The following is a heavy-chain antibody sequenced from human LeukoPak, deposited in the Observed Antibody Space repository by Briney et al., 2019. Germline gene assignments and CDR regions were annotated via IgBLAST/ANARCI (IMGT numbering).Heavy chain of an antibody. J-gene: IGHJ4*02. CDR3: AGRIQGMAPYYFDY. CDR2: INSDGGST. D-gene: IGHD5-24*01. CDR1: GFTFSSYW. Sequence: LTGGSLRLSCTASGFTFSSYWMHWVRQAPGKGLVWVSRINSDGGSTSYADSVKGRFTISRDNAKNTLYLQMNSLRAEDTAVYYCAGRIQGMAPYYFDYWGQGTLVTVSS. V-gene: IGHV3-74*01.